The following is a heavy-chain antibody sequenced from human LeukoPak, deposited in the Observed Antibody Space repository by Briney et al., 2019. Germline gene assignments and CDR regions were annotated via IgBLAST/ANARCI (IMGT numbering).Heavy chain of an antibody. CDR2: IIPIFGTA. J-gene: IGHJ4*02. D-gene: IGHD2-2*01. CDR3: ARGGCSSTSCYDY. V-gene: IGHV1-69*13. CDR1: GGTFSSYA. Sequence: ASVKVSCKASGGTFSSYAISWVRQAPGQGLEWMGGIIPIFGTANYAQKFQGRVTITADESTSAAYMELSSLRSEDTAVYYCARGGCSSTSCYDYWGQGTLVTVSS.